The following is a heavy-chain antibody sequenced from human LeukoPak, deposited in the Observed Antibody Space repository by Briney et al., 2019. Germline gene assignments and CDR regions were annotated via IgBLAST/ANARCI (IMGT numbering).Heavy chain of an antibody. CDR2: ISYDGSNK. V-gene: IGHV3-30*01. D-gene: IGHD2-21*02. CDR1: GFTFSDYY. Sequence: GGSLRLSCAASGFTFSDYYMSWIRQAPGKGLEWVAVISYDGSNKYYADSVKGRFTISRDNSKNTLYLQMNSLRAEDTAVYYCARVRCGGDCYSSPLDYWGQGTLVTVSS. J-gene: IGHJ4*02. CDR3: ARVRCGGDCYSSPLDY.